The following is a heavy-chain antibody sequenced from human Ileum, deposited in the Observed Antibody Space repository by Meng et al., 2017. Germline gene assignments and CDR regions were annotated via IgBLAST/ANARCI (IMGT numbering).Heavy chain of an antibody. D-gene: IGHD7-27*01. CDR2: AST. J-gene: IGHJ4*02. V-gene: IGHV4-61*08. CDR3: ARDHWGSLDY. CDR1: CGSVSSSGYQ. Sequence: QVQRQEWGPGLVRPSETLSLSFAVSCGSVSSSGYQWGWIRQPPGKGLEWIGYASTNYNPSLKSRVTISVDTSKNQFSLKLTSVTAADTAVYYCARDHWGSLDYWGQGVLVTVSS.